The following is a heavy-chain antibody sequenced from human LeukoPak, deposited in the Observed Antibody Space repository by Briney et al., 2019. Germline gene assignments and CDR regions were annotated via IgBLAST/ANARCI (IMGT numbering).Heavy chain of an antibody. D-gene: IGHD3-9*01. CDR2: INHNGETI. V-gene: IGHV3-48*02. J-gene: IGHJ4*02. Sequence: PGGSLRLSCAASGSTFGQHVFSWVRQAPGKGLEWVSYINHNGETIFYPDFLKGRFTISRDNARNSLYLQMNSLGDDDTAIYYCARDYDWAFDLWGQGTLVTVSS. CDR1: GSTFGQHV. CDR3: ARDYDWAFDL.